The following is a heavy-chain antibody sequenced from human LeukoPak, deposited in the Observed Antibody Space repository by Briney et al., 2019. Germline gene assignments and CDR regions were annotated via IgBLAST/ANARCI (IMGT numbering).Heavy chain of an antibody. CDR2: ISVSDDST. D-gene: IGHD2-2*01. CDR1: GFSSSDYT. CDR3: ARARFCVSTTCPYDC. Sequence: GGSLRLSCAASGFSSSDYTMNWVRQSPGKGLEWVSGISVSDDSTYYADSVKGRFTISRDKSNNMLYLQMNSLRAEDTAVYYCARARFCVSTTCPYDCGAQEPRVTVSS. V-gene: IGHV3-23*01. J-gene: IGHJ4*02.